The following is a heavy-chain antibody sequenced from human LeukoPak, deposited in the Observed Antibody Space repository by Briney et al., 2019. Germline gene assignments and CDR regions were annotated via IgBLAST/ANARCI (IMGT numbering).Heavy chain of an antibody. J-gene: IGHJ4*02. Sequence: PGGSLRLSCAASGFTFSSYAMSWVRQAPGKGLEWVSAISGSGGSTYYADSVKGRVTIYRHNSNNTLYLQMNSLRDEDTDVYYCAKDPAHSKFIVVVPAAMNGPPDYWGQGTLVTVSS. CDR3: AKDPAHSKFIVVVPAAMNGPPDY. V-gene: IGHV3-23*01. CDR1: GFTFSSYA. D-gene: IGHD2-2*01. CDR2: ISGSGGST.